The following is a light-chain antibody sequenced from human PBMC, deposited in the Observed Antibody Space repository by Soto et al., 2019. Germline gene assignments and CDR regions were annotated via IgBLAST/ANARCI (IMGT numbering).Light chain of an antibody. V-gene: IGLV2-14*03. CDR1: SSDVGRYNY. CDR2: DVN. CDR3: NSYSSSSTLVV. J-gene: IGLJ2*01. Sequence: QSALTQPASVSGSPGQSITISCTGTSSDVGRYNYVSWFQQHPGKAPKLIIYDVNNRPSGVSNRFSDSKSGSTASLTISGLQAEDEADYYCNSYSSSSTLVVFGGGTQLTVL.